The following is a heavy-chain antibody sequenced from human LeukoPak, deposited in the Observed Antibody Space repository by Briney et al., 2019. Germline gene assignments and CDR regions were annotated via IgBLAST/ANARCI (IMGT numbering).Heavy chain of an antibody. Sequence: GGSLRLSCAASGFTFSSYGMHWVRQAPGKGLEWVAVISYDGSNKYYADSVKGRFTIARDNSENTLYRQMNSVRAEDTAVYYCAKDGLSVVYYYYGMDVWGQGTTVTVSS. J-gene: IGHJ6*02. CDR2: ISYDGSNK. V-gene: IGHV3-30*18. D-gene: IGHD2-15*01. CDR3: AKDGLSVVYYYYGMDV. CDR1: GFTFSSYG.